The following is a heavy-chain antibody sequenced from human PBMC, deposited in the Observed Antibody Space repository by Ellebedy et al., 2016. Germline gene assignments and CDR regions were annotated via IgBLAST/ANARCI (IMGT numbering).Heavy chain of an antibody. CDR3: ARDRYSSPDY. CDR2: ISSSSSTI. Sequence: GESLKISCAASGFTFSSYSMNWVRQAPGKGLEWVSYISSSSSTIYYADSVKGRFTISRDNAKNSLYLQMNSLRDEDTAVYYCARDRYSSPDYWGQGTLVTVSS. J-gene: IGHJ4*02. V-gene: IGHV3-48*02. D-gene: IGHD6-19*01. CDR1: GFTFSSYS.